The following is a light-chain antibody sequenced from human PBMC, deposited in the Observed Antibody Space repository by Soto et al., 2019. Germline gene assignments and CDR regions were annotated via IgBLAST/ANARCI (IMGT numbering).Light chain of an antibody. J-gene: IGKJ1*01. V-gene: IGKV3-20*01. CDR2: GAS. CDR1: QSVSSRS. Sequence: EIVLTQSPGTLSLSPGERATLSCRASQSVSSRSLAWYQQKPGQAPRLLISGASTRATGIPHRFSGSGSVTDFTLTIRRLEAEDFAVYCCQQYCDSRWTFGQGTKVEIK. CDR3: QQYCDSRWT.